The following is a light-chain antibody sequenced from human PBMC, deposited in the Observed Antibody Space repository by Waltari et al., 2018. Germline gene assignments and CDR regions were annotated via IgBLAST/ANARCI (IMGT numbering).Light chain of an antibody. J-gene: IGKJ1*01. Sequence: DIQMTQSPSTLSASVGDRVTIICRASQSVSVWLAWYQQKPGKAPKLLIYKASNLESGVPSRFSGSGSGTEFTLTISSLQPDDFATYYCQQYNSYSTFGQGTKVEIK. CDR2: KAS. CDR1: QSVSVW. V-gene: IGKV1-5*03. CDR3: QQYNSYST.